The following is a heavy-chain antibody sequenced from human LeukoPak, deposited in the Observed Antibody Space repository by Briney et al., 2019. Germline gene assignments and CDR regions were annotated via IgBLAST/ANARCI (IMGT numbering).Heavy chain of an antibody. D-gene: IGHD3-3*01. V-gene: IGHV3-21*01. CDR1: GFTFSSYS. J-gene: IGHJ3*02. CDR2: ISSSSSHI. Sequence: GGSLRLSCAASGFTFSSYSMNWVRQAPGKGLEWVSSISSSSSHIYYADSVKGRFTISRDNAKNSLYLQMNSLRAEDTAVYYCARGTTQSFWSGYYAPDAFDIWGQGTMVTVSS. CDR3: ARGTTQSFWSGYYAPDAFDI.